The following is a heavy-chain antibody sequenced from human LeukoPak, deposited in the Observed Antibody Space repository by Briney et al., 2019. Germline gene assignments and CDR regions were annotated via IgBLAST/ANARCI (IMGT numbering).Heavy chain of an antibody. CDR1: GGSISSSSYY. CDR3: ARSSSSWSVIDY. Sequence: PSETLSLTCTVSGGSISSSSYYWGWIRQPPGKGLEWIGSIYYSGSTYYNPSLKSRVTISVDTSKNQFSLKLSSVTAADTAVYYCARSSSSWSVIDYWGQGTLVTVSS. D-gene: IGHD6-13*01. V-gene: IGHV4-39*07. CDR2: IYYSGST. J-gene: IGHJ4*02.